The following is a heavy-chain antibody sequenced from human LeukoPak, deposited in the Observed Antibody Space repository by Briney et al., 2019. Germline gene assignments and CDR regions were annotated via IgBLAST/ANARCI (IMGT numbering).Heavy chain of an antibody. V-gene: IGHV3-48*01. CDR3: ARDYKYAFDN. CDR2: IGIDSGNT. D-gene: IGHD5-24*01. Sequence: GGSLRLSCAASGFTFSDYSMYWVRQAPGKGLEWISYIGIDSGNTNYADSVKGRFTISGDKAKNSLYLQMNSLRVEDTAVYYCARDYKYAFDNWGQGTLVTVSS. J-gene: IGHJ4*02. CDR1: GFTFSDYS.